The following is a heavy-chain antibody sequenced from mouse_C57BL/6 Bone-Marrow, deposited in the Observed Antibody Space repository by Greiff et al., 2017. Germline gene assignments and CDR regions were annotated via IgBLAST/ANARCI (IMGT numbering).Heavy chain of an antibody. CDR1: GFTFSSYA. CDR3: TREKKTGYYAPHYYAMDY. CDR2: ISSGGDYI. Sequence: EVNLVESGEGLVKPGGSLKLSCAASGFTFSSYAMSWVRQTPEKRLEWVAYISSGGDYIYYADTVKGRFTISRDNARNTLYLQMSSLKSEDTAMYYCTREKKTGYYAPHYYAMDYWGQGTSVTVSS. V-gene: IGHV5-9-1*02. J-gene: IGHJ4*01. D-gene: IGHD2-1*01.